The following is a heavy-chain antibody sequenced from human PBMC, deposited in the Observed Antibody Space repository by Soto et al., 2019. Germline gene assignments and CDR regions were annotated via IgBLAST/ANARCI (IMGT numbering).Heavy chain of an antibody. CDR3: ARKWLLRTSNAFDI. V-gene: IGHV4-59*08. D-gene: IGHD3-22*01. Sequence: SETLSLTCTVSGGSISSYYWSWIRQPPGKGLEWIGYIYYSGSTNYNPSLKSRVTISVDTSKDQFSLKLSSVTAADTAVYYCARKWLLRTSNAFDIWGQGTVVTVSS. CDR1: GGSISSYY. J-gene: IGHJ3*02. CDR2: IYYSGST.